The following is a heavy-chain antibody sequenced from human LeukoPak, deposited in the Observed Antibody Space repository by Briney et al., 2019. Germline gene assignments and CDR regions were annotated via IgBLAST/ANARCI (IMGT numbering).Heavy chain of an antibody. CDR2: ISGSGGST. CDR1: GFTFSSYA. D-gene: IGHD3-3*01. Sequence: GSLRLSCAASGFTFSSYAMSWVRQAPGKGLEWVSAISGSGGSTYYADSVKGRFTISRDNSKNTLYLQMNSLRAEDTAVYSXXXXXXFWSGYLDYWGQGTLVTVSS. J-gene: IGHJ4*02. V-gene: IGHV3-23*01. CDR3: XXXXXFWSGYLDY.